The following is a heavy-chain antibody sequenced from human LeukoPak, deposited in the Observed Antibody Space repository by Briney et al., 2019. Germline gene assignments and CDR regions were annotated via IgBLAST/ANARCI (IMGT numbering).Heavy chain of an antibody. J-gene: IGHJ4*02. CDR1: GFTFSSYG. CDR3: ARGSGGSYYGYFDY. Sequence: GGSLRLSCAASGFTFSSYGMHWVRQAPGKGLEWVAVVSHDGTNEFSADSVKGRFTISRDNSKDTLYLQMNSLRAEDTAVYYCARGSGGSYYGYFDYWGQGTLVTVSS. V-gene: IGHV3-30*03. D-gene: IGHD1-26*01. CDR2: VSHDGTNE.